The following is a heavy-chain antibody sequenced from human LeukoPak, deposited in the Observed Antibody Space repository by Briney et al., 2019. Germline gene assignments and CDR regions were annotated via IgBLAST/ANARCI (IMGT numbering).Heavy chain of an antibody. D-gene: IGHD6-19*01. CDR1: RFTFSSYA. V-gene: IGHV3-23*01. Sequence: GGSLRLSCAASRFTFSSYAMSWVRQAPGKGLEWASGISNSGGSTYYANSVKGRFTISRDNSKNTLYLQMNSLRAEDTAVYYCARGKGITVSSFDYWGQGTLVTVSS. CDR2: ISNSGGST. J-gene: IGHJ4*02. CDR3: ARGKGITVSSFDY.